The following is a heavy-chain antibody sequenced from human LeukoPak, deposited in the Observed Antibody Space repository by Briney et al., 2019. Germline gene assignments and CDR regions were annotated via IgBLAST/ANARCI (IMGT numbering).Heavy chain of an antibody. J-gene: IGHJ4*02. CDR1: GFTFSSYS. V-gene: IGHV3-21*01. D-gene: IGHD6-13*01. CDR3: ARGGYAQQLVNWVDY. Sequence: GGSLRLSCAASGFTFSSYSMNWVRQAPGKGLEWVSSISSSSSYIYYADSVKGRFTISRDNAKNSLYLQMNSLRAEDTAVYYCARGGYAQQLVNWVDYWGQGTLVTVSS. CDR2: ISSSSSYI.